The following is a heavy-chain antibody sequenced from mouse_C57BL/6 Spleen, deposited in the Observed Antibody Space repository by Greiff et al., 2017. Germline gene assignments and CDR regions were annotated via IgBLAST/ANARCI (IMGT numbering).Heavy chain of an antibody. Sequence: EVQLQQSGAELVRPGASVKLSCTASGFNIKDDYMHWVKQRPEQGLEWIGWIDPENGDTEYASKFQGKATITADTSSNTAYLQLSSLTSEDAAVYYCTTGPTGYFDVWGTGTTVTVSS. CDR3: TTGPTGYFDV. CDR1: GFNIKDDY. V-gene: IGHV14-4*01. CDR2: IDPENGDT. J-gene: IGHJ1*03.